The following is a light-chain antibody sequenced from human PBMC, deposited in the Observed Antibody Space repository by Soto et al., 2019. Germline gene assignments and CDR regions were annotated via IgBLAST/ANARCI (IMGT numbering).Light chain of an antibody. CDR2: EVS. V-gene: IGLV2-14*01. J-gene: IGLJ2*01. CDR1: SSDVGAYNY. CDR3: SSYTSSNTLV. Sequence: QSALTQPASVSGSPGQSITISCTGTSSDVGAYNYVSWYQQHPGKAPKLMMFEVSARPSGVSNRFSGSKSGNTASLTISGLQAEDEADYYCSSYTSSNTLVFGGGTKLTVL.